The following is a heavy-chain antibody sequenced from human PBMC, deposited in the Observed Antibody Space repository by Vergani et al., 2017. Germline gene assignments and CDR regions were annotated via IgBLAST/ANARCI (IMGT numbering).Heavy chain of an antibody. D-gene: IGHD2/OR15-2a*01. CDR3: ANSVIAGNVGVAYFGMDV. V-gene: IGHV3-30*02. J-gene: IGHJ6*02. CDR2: IRYDGSSE. Sequence: QVQILQSGGGVVQPGGSLRLSCTLSGFTLNTYGIHWVRQAPGKGLEWLSFIRYDGSSEYYGDYVKGRFTISRDKSQNTVNLQMNSLRTEDTAVYFCANSVIAGNVGVAYFGMDVWGRGTTVTVSS. CDR1: GFTLNTYG.